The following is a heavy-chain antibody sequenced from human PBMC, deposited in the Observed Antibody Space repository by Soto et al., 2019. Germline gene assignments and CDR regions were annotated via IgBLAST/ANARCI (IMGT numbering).Heavy chain of an antibody. CDR3: ARDLDGSGSYYPDY. Sequence: ASVKVSCKASGYTFTSTGISWVRQAPGQGPEWMGWISGFNDKTNYAQKFQGRVTMTADTSTTTAYMEMRSLTSDDTAVYYCARDLDGSGSYYPDYWGQGTLVTVSS. J-gene: IGHJ4*02. CDR2: ISGFNDKT. CDR1: GYTFTSTG. D-gene: IGHD3-10*01. V-gene: IGHV1-18*01.